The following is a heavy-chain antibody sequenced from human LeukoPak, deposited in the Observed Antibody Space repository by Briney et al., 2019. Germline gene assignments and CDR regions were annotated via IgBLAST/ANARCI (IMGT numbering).Heavy chain of an antibody. CDR1: GYTFTGYY. J-gene: IGHJ6*03. Sequence: ASVKVSCKASGYTFTGYYTHWVRQAPGQGLEWMGWINPNSGGTNYAQKFQGRVTMTRDTSISTAYMELSRLRSDDTAVYYCARGGSSWNYYYYMDVWGKGTTVTVSS. V-gene: IGHV1-2*02. CDR3: ARGGSSWNYYYYMDV. CDR2: INPNSGGT. D-gene: IGHD6-13*01.